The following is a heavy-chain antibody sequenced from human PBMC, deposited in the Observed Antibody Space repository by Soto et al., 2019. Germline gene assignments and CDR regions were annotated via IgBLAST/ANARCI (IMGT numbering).Heavy chain of an antibody. CDR3: ASVTFGGVVLAH. D-gene: IGHD3-16*01. V-gene: IGHV4-59*01. CDR1: AASLSKYY. CDR2: VYFNGNT. J-gene: IGHJ4*02. Sequence: SETLSLTCTVSAASLSKYYWSWIRQPPGKGLEWIGYVYFNGNTNYNPSLKRRVSISIETSKNQISLNLISVTAADTAVYYCASVTFGGVVLAHWGQGTLVTVSS.